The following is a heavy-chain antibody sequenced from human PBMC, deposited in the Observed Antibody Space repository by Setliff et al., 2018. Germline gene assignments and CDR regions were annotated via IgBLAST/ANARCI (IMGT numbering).Heavy chain of an antibody. V-gene: IGHV3-30-3*01. CDR1: GFTFSSHW. Sequence: GGSLRLSCAASGFTFSSHWMAWVRQAPGKGLEWVAVSRYAENYQYYADSVKGRFIISRDNSKNTVYLQMNSLRAADTAVYHCARVGQATVVTAIHGALDYWGQGTLVTVSS. CDR2: SRYAENYQ. J-gene: IGHJ4*02. CDR3: ARVGQATVVTAIHGALDY. D-gene: IGHD2-21*02.